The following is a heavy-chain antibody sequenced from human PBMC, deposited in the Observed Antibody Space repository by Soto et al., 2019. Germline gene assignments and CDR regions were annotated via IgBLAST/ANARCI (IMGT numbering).Heavy chain of an antibody. CDR2: IGTAGDT. J-gene: IGHJ4*02. V-gene: IGHV3-13*01. CDR3: AKGLYCSGGSCYED. D-gene: IGHD2-15*01. Sequence: GGSLRLSCAASGFTFSSYDMHWVRQATGKGLEWVSAIGTAGDTYYPGSVKGRFTISRENAKNSLYLQMNSLRAEDTAVYYCAKGLYCSGGSCYEDWGQGTLVTVSS. CDR1: GFTFSSYD.